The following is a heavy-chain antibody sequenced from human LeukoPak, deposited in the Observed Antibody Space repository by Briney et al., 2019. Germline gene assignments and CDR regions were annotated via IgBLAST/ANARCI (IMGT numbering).Heavy chain of an antibody. CDR1: GYSISSGYY. D-gene: IGHD4-17*01. CDR2: IYHSGST. Sequence: PSETLSLTCAVSGYSISSGYYWGWIRQPPGKGLEWIGSIYHSGSTYYNPSLKSRVTISVDTSKNQFSLKLSSVTAADTAVYYCATENYGDYKSPNWFDPWGQGTLVTVSS. J-gene: IGHJ5*02. V-gene: IGHV4-38-2*01. CDR3: ATENYGDYKSPNWFDP.